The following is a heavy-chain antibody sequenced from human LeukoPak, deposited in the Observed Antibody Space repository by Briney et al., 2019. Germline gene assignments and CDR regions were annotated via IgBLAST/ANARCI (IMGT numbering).Heavy chain of an antibody. Sequence: GGSLRLSCAASGFTFSSYEMNWVRQAPGKGLEWVSYISSSGSTIYYADSVKGRFTISRDNAKNSLYLQMNSLRAEDTAVYYCARENHSSGWYSPLDYWGQGTLVTVSS. D-gene: IGHD6-19*01. CDR1: GFTFSSYE. J-gene: IGHJ4*02. CDR2: ISSSGSTI. CDR3: ARENHSSGWYSPLDY. V-gene: IGHV3-48*03.